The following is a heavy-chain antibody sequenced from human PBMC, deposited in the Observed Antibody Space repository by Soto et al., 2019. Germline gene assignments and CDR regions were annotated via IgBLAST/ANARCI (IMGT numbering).Heavy chain of an antibody. D-gene: IGHD3-10*01. CDR2: MYKTGET. CDR3: MKAHESGDFLGMSV. CDR1: GGSVSTGMKY. Sequence: SETLSLTCTVSGGSVSTGMKYWGWVRQPPGKVLEFIGYMYKTGETLLNSSLKSRVTLSMETPKNQFSLTLSSVTAADTAVYFCMKAHESGDFLGMSVWGPGTTVTVSS. V-gene: IGHV4-61*01. J-gene: IGHJ6*02.